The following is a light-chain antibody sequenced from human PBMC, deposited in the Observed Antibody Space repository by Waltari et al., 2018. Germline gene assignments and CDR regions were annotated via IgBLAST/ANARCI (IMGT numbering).Light chain of an antibody. CDR1: QSISTF. J-gene: IGKJ1*01. CDR3: QQSYSAPPWT. V-gene: IGKV1-39*01. Sequence: DIQMTQSPSSLSASVGDRVTITCRASQSISTFLNWYQQKPGRAPKVLIYAASRLLSGVPSRFRGSGSGTDFTLTISSLQPEDFATYYCQQSYSAPPWTFGQGTKVEIK. CDR2: AAS.